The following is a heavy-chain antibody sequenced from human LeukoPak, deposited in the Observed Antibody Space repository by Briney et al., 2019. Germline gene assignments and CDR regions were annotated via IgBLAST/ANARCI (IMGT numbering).Heavy chain of an antibody. D-gene: IGHD1-26*01. V-gene: IGHV4-59*01. CDR3: ARGAYSGSFFHY. CDR2: IYYSGST. Sequence: SETLSLTCTVSGGSISSYYWSWIRQPPGKGLEWIGYIYYSGSTNYNPSLKSRVTISVDTSKNQFSLKLSSVTAADTAVYYCARGAYSGSFFHYWGQGTLVTVSS. CDR1: GGSISSYY. J-gene: IGHJ4*02.